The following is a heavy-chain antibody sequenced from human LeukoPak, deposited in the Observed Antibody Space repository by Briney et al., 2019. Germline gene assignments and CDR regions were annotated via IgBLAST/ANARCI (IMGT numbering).Heavy chain of an antibody. CDR2: ISDDGSNE. Sequence: GRPLRLSCAASGFTFSSFAMQWVRQAPGKGLEWVALISDDGSNEYYADSVKGRFTISRDTSKNTLFLQMNSLTAEDTAVYSCARAQADYIGNYFDYWGQGTLVTVSS. V-gene: IGHV3-30*03. J-gene: IGHJ4*02. CDR1: GFTFSSFA. D-gene: IGHD4-4*01. CDR3: ARAQADYIGNYFDY.